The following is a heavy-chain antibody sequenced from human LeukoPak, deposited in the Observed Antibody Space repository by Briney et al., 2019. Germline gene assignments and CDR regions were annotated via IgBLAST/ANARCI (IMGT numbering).Heavy chain of an antibody. Sequence: PSETLSLTCAVSGYSISSGYYWGWIRQPPGKGLEWIGSIYHSGSTYYNPSLKSRVTISVDTSKNQFSLKLSSVTAADTAVYHCARLTISIFGVVINPWFDPWGQGTLVTVSS. V-gene: IGHV4-38-2*01. J-gene: IGHJ5*02. CDR1: GYSISSGYY. D-gene: IGHD3-3*01. CDR3: ARLTISIFGVVINPWFDP. CDR2: IYHSGST.